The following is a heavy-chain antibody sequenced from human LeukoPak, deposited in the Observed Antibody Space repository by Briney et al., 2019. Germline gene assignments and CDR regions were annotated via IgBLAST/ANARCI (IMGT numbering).Heavy chain of an antibody. V-gene: IGHV3-23*01. CDR2: ISGSGSYT. Sequence: PGRSLRLSCAASGFTVSDYSMSWVRQAPGKGLEWVSAISGSGSYTDYADSVKGRFTISKDISKNTLYMRMSSLRAEDTAVYFCAKRRYDSSGHFDSWGQGTLVTVSS. CDR1: GFTVSDYS. J-gene: IGHJ4*02. CDR3: AKRRYDSSGHFDS. D-gene: IGHD3-22*01.